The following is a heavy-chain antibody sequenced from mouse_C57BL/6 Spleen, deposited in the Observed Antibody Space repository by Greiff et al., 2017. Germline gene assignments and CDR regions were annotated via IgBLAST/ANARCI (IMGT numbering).Heavy chain of an antibody. CDR1: GYSFTDYN. V-gene: IGHV1-39*01. D-gene: IGHD1-1*01. J-gene: IGHJ1*03. Sequence: VQLQQSGPELVKPGASVKISCKASGYSFTDYNMNWVEQSNGKSLEWIGVINPNYGTASYNQQFKGKATLTVDQSSSTAYMQLNSLTSEDSAVYCCSRDTAVEATRDWYFDVWGTGTTVTVSS. CDR2: INPNYGTA. CDR3: SRDTAVEATRDWYFDV.